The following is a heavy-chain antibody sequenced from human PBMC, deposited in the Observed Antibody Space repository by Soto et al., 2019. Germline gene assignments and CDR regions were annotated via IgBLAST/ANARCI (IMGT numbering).Heavy chain of an antibody. CDR2: ISSSGTYI. D-gene: IGHD3-16*01. CDR1: GFSFSIYT. J-gene: IGHJ6*02. Sequence: EVQLVESGGGLVKPGGSLRLSCAASGFSFSIYTMNWVRQAPGKGLEWVSSISSSGTYIYYADSVKGRFTISRDNAKNSLYLQMNSLRADDTAVYYCARLTPLRIIDGDYYGMDVWGQGTTVTVSS. CDR3: ARLTPLRIIDGDYYGMDV. V-gene: IGHV3-21*01.